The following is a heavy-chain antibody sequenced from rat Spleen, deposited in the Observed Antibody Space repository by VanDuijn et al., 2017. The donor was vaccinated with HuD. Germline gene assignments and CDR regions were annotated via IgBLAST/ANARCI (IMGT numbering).Heavy chain of an antibody. CDR2: ISFDGSTT. CDR1: GFTFSDYY. CDR3: TTENYWFAH. D-gene: IGHD1-1*01. V-gene: IGHV5-20*01. J-gene: IGHJ3*01. Sequence: EVQLVESGGGLVQPGRSLKLSCAASGFTFSDYYMAWVRQAPTKGPEWVASISFDGSTTYYRDSVRGRFTISRDDTESTLYLQMNSLMSEDTATYYCTTENYWFAHWGQGTLVTVSS.